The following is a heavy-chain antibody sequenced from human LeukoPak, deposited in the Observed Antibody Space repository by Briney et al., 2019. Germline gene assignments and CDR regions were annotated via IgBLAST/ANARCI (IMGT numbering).Heavy chain of an antibody. J-gene: IGHJ6*02. D-gene: IGHD1-1*01. Sequence: ASVKASCKVSGYTLTELSMHWVRQAPGKGLEWMGGFDPEDGETIYAQKFQGRVTMTEDTSTDTAYMELSSLRSEDTAVYYCATESSTTGTLYYYYGMDVWGQGTTVTVSS. V-gene: IGHV1-24*01. CDR1: GYTLTELS. CDR2: FDPEDGET. CDR3: ATESSTTGTLYYYYGMDV.